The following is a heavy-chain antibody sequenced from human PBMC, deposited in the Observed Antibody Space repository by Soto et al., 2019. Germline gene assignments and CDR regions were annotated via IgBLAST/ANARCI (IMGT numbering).Heavy chain of an antibody. V-gene: IGHV3-53*02. CDR1: GFTVSNNY. J-gene: IGHJ4*02. CDR2: IYSGGST. Sequence: EVQLVETGGGLIQPGGSLRLSCAASGFTVSNNYMSWFLQAPGKGLEWVSFIYSGGSTSYADSVKGRFTISRDTAKNTLYLQMNSLRAEDTAVYYCARKAAGDHFDYWGQGTLVTVSS. CDR3: ARKAAGDHFDY. D-gene: IGHD6-13*01.